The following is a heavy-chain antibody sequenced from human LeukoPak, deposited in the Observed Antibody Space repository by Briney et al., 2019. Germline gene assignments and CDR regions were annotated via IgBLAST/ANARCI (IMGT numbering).Heavy chain of an antibody. V-gene: IGHV4-59*12. Sequence: SETLSLTCTVSGGSISSYCWSWIRQPPGRGLEWIGYIYYSGSTNYNPSLKSRVTISVDTSKNQFSLKLSSVTAADTAVYYCARDRPRSGYYEGHFDYWGQGTLVTVSS. J-gene: IGHJ4*02. D-gene: IGHD3-22*01. CDR3: ARDRPRSGYYEGHFDY. CDR2: IYYSGST. CDR1: GGSISSYC.